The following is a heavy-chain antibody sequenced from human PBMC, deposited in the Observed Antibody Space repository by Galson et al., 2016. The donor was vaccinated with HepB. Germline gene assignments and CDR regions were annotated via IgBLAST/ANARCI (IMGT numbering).Heavy chain of an antibody. J-gene: IGHJ6*02. CDR3: ARARGYTSTYGGGYHYGMDV. CDR1: GFTFRSYG. Sequence: SLRLSCAASGFTFRSYGMHWVRQVPGKGLEWVAVIWYDGSHKFYVDSVKGRFTISRDNSKNTLFLQMNSLRAEDTAVYYCARARGYTSTYGGGYHYGMDVWGQGTLVTVSS. CDR2: IWYDGSHK. V-gene: IGHV3-33*01. D-gene: IGHD5-18*01.